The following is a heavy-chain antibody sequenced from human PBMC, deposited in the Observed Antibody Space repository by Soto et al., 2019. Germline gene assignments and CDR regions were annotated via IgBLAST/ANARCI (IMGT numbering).Heavy chain of an antibody. D-gene: IGHD3-3*01. J-gene: IGHJ4*02. V-gene: IGHV3-33*01. CDR3: ARDRKNYDFWSGYYTLPDY. CDR2: IWYDGSNK. CDR1: GFTFSSYG. Sequence: QVQLVESGGGVVQPGRSLRLSCAASGFTFSSYGMHWVRQAPGKGLEWVAVIWYDGSNKYYADSVKGRFTISRDNSKNTLYLQMNSLRAEDTAVYYCARDRKNYDFWSGYYTLPDYWGQGTLVTVSS.